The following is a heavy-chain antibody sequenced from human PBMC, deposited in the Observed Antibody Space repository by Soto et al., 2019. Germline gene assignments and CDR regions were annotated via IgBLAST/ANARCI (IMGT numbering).Heavy chain of an antibody. J-gene: IGHJ4*02. CDR1: GFTFADYA. CDR2: ISWNTGSI. CDR3: AKDKWEVSYYFDY. Sequence: EVQLVESEGGLVQPGRSLRLSCAASGFTFADYAMHWVRQAPGKGLEWVSGISWNTGSIGYADSVKGRFTISRDNAKNSLYLQMNSLRAEDTALYYCAKDKWEVSYYFDYWGQGTLVTVSS. V-gene: IGHV3-9*01. D-gene: IGHD3-16*02.